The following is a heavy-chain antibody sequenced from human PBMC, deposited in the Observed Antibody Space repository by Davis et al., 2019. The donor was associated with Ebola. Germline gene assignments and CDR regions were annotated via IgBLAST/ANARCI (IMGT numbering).Heavy chain of an antibody. J-gene: IGHJ6*02. Sequence: GESLKISCAASGFTFRSYYMHWVRQVSGKGLAWVSGIDPDGSRVSYADSVKGRFTISRDNAKDTVYLQMNSLRAEDTAEYYCATLSYGMDVWGQGTTVTVSS. CDR3: ATLSYGMDV. V-gene: IGHV3-74*01. CDR1: GFTFRSYY. CDR2: IDPDGSRV.